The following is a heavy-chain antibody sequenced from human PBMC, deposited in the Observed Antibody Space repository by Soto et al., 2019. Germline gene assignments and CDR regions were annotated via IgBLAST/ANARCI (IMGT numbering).Heavy chain of an antibody. Sequence: PGGSLRLSCAASGFTFSSYAMHWVRQAPGKGLEWVAVISYDGSNKYYADSVKGRFTISRDNSKNTLYLQMNSLRAEDTAVYCCARDLGTSYYYYGMDVWGQGTTVTVSS. D-gene: IGHD3-10*01. J-gene: IGHJ6*02. CDR1: GFTFSSYA. V-gene: IGHV3-30-3*01. CDR3: ARDLGTSYYYYGMDV. CDR2: ISYDGSNK.